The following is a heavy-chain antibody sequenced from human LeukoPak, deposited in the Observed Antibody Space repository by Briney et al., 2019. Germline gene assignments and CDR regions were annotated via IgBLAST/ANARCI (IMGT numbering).Heavy chain of an antibody. CDR2: LYSGGST. Sequence: GGSLRLSCAASGFTFSSYGMHWVRQAPGKGLEWVSILYSGGSTYYTDSVEGRFAISRDNSKNTLYLQMNSLRAEDSAVYYCARPPGLAGHYSYFYGVDVWGQGTTVTVSS. V-gene: IGHV3-NL1*01. CDR3: ARPPGLAGHYSYFYGVDV. CDR1: GFTFSSYG. J-gene: IGHJ6*02. D-gene: IGHD6-19*01.